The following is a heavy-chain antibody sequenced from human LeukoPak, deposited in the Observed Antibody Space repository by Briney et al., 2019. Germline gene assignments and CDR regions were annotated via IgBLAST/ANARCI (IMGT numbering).Heavy chain of an antibody. J-gene: IGHJ6*03. CDR2: IYYSGST. V-gene: IGHV4-59*01. Sequence: SETLSLTCTVSGGSISSYYWSWIRQPPGKGLEWIGYIYYSGSTNYNPSLKSRVTISVDTSKNQFSLKLSSVTAADTAVYYCARVYPGNFGYYYYYMDVWGKGTTVTVSS. CDR1: GGSISSYY. D-gene: IGHD1-14*01. CDR3: ARVYPGNFGYYYYYMDV.